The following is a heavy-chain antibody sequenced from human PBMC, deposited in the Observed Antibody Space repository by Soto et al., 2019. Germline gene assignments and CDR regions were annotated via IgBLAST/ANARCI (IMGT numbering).Heavy chain of an antibody. CDR2: IAHDGHT. Sequence: SEPLSLNSYVSGGSIPTSVLWTWVRQVPGRGLEWIGEIAHDGHTNYNPSLSGRVTMSVDLSNSQFSLNVASVNAADTAVYFCAGGRGYDYWGQGTLVTVSS. D-gene: IGHD5-12*01. CDR3: AGGRGYDY. V-gene: IGHV4-4*02. J-gene: IGHJ4*02. CDR1: GGSIPTSVL.